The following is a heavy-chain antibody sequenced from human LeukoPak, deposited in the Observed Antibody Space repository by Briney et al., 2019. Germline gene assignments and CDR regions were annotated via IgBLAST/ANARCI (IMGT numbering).Heavy chain of an antibody. J-gene: IGHJ4*02. CDR2: FDPEDGET. V-gene: IGHV1-24*01. CDR3: ASRGYFDY. CDR1: GYTLTELS. Sequence: GASVKVSCEVSGYTLTELSMHWVRQAPGKGLEWMGGFDPEDGETIYAQKFQGRVTMTRDTSISTAYMELSRLRSDDTAVYYCASRGYFDYWGQGTLVTVSS. D-gene: IGHD2-15*01.